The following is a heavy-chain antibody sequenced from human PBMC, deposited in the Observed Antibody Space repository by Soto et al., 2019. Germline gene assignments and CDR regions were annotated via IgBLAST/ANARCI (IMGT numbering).Heavy chain of an antibody. D-gene: IGHD5-18*01. CDR1: GYSFTNYW. J-gene: IGHJ5*02. V-gene: IGHV5-10-1*01. Sequence: GESLKISCKGSGYSFTNYWISWVRQMPGKGLEWMGRIDPSDSYTNYSPSFQGHVTMSADKSISTAYLQWSSLKASDTAMYYCGRVRVDKAEGWFDPWGQGNLVTVYS. CDR3: GRVRVDKAEGWFDP. CDR2: IDPSDSYT.